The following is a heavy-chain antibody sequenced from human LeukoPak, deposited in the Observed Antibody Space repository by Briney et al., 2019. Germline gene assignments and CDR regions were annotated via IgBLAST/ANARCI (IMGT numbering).Heavy chain of an antibody. Sequence: PSQTLSLTCTVSGGSISSGGYYWSWIRQPPGKGLEWIGYIYHSGSTCYNPSLKSRVTISVDRSKNQFSLKLSSVTAADTAVYYCARAVGANLLDYWGQGTLVTVSS. V-gene: IGHV4-30-2*01. J-gene: IGHJ4*02. D-gene: IGHD1-26*01. CDR3: ARAVGANLLDY. CDR1: GGSISSGGYY. CDR2: IYHSGST.